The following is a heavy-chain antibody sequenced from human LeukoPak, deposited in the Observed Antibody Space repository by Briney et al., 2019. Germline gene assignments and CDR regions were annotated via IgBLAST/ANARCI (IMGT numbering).Heavy chain of an antibody. CDR3: ASPYGGNSGDALDI. J-gene: IGHJ3*02. Sequence: SETLSLTCTVSGGSISSYYWSWIRQPPGKGLEWIGYIYYSGSTNYNPSLKSRVTISVDTSKNQFSLKLSSVTAADTAVYYCASPYGGNSGDALDIWGQGTMVTVSS. V-gene: IGHV4-59*01. D-gene: IGHD4-23*01. CDR2: IYYSGST. CDR1: GGSISSYY.